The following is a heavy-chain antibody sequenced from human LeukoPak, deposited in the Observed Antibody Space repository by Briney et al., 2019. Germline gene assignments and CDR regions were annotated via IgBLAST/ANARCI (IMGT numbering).Heavy chain of an antibody. D-gene: IGHD4-17*01. CDR3: ARDGTVTTFGPEGYFNY. Sequence: ALVKVSCKASGYTFTSYAMHWVRQAPGQRLEWMGWINAGNGNTKYPQKFQGRVTITRDTSASTAYMELSSLRSEDTAVYYCARDGTVTTFGPEGYFNYWGQGTLVTVSS. CDR1: GYTFTSYA. J-gene: IGHJ4*02. CDR2: INAGNGNT. V-gene: IGHV1-3*01.